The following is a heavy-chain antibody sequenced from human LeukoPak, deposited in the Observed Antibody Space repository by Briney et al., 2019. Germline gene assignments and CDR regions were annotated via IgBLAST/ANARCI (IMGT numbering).Heavy chain of an antibody. Sequence: PSGGSLRLSCAASGFTFSSYWMSWVRQVPGKGLEWVANIKKDGSEKKYVDSVKGRFTISRDNAENSLYLQMNSLRVEDTAVYYCVREGGSDWYSGWFDPWGQGTLVTVSS. CDR3: VREGGSDWYSGWFDP. V-gene: IGHV3-7*01. J-gene: IGHJ5*02. CDR1: GFTFSSYW. CDR2: IKKDGSEK. D-gene: IGHD6-19*01.